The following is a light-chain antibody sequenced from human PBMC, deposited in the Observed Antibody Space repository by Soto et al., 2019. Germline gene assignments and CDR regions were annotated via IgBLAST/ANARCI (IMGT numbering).Light chain of an antibody. Sequence: DIQMTQSPSTLSASVGDRVTITCRASQSISSWLAWYQQKPGKAPKLLIYKASSLESGVPSRFSGSGSGTEFTLAISSPQPDDFVTYYCQQYNSYPWTFGQGTKVEIK. CDR1: QSISSW. CDR3: QQYNSYPWT. J-gene: IGKJ1*01. CDR2: KAS. V-gene: IGKV1-5*03.